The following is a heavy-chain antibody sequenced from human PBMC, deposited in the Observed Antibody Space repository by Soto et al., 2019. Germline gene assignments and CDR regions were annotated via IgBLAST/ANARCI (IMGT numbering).Heavy chain of an antibody. Sequence: PSETLSLTCTVSGGSISSGDYYWSWIRQPPGKGLEWIGYIYYSGSTYYNPSLKSRVTISVDTSKNQFSLKLSSVTAADTAVYYCARVSPKWLFPNGTGGMDVWGQGTTVTVSS. CDR1: GGSISSGDYY. CDR2: IYYSGST. V-gene: IGHV4-30-4*01. D-gene: IGHD3-22*01. CDR3: ARVSPKWLFPNGTGGMDV. J-gene: IGHJ6*02.